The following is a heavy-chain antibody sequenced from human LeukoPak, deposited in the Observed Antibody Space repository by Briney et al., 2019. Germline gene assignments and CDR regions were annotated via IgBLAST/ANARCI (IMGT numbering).Heavy chain of an antibody. D-gene: IGHD3-22*01. CDR3: ARISADGSGYYYVDY. V-gene: IGHV4-39*01. CDR1: GDSISSSSYY. CDR2: IYYDGST. Sequence: PSETLSLTCTVSGDSISSSSYYWGWIRQPPGKGLDWFGSIYYDGSTYCNPSLKSRVTISVDTSKNQFSLKLSSVTAADTAVYYCARISADGSGYYYVDYWGQGTLVTVSS. J-gene: IGHJ4*02.